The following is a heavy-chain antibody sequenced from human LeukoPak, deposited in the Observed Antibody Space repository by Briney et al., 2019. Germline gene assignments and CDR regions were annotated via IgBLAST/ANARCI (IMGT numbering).Heavy chain of an antibody. J-gene: IGHJ4*02. CDR1: GFTFSSYE. V-gene: IGHV3-48*01. CDR2: ISSSSNSI. CDR3: ARDCNRTYCYDY. Sequence: PGGSLRLSCAASGFTFSSYEMNWVRQAPGKGLEWVSYISSSSNSIYYADSVKGRFTISRDNAKNSLYLQMNSLRAEDTAVYYCARDCNRTYCYDYWGQGTLVTVSS. D-gene: IGHD2/OR15-2a*01.